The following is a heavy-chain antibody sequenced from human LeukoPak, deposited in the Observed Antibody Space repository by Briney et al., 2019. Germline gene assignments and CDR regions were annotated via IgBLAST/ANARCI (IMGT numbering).Heavy chain of an antibody. Sequence: ASVKVSCKASGYTFTGYYMHWVRQAPGQGLEWMGWINPNSGGTNYAQKFQGWVTMTRDTSISTAYMELSRLRSDDTAVYYCAIDPNPLSYGMDVWGQGTTVTVSS. CDR1: GYTFTGYY. V-gene: IGHV1-2*04. CDR3: AIDPNPLSYGMDV. CDR2: INPNSGGT. J-gene: IGHJ6*02.